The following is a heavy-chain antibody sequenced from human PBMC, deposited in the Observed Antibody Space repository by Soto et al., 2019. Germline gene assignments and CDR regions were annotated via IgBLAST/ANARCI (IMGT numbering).Heavy chain of an antibody. CDR1: GFSLTTSGVG. CDR2: IYWDDDK. D-gene: IGHD3-3*01. V-gene: IGHV2-5*02. Sequence: QITLNESGPTVVSPTETLTLTCRFSGFSLTTSGVGVGWIRQSPGKAPEWLALIYWDDDKRYSASLKSRLTIAKDTYKIQVVLTVSDLDPTDTATYYCAHRVLRTVFGLVNKTAIFFDFWGPGTPVAVSS. J-gene: IGHJ4*02. CDR3: AHRVLRTVFGLVNKTAIFFDF.